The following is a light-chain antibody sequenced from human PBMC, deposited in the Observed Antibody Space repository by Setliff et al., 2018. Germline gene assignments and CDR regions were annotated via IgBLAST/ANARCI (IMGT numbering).Light chain of an antibody. CDR1: SSDFGIYNY. CDR2: DVS. Sequence: QSVLAQPASVFGSPGQSITLSCTGTSSDFGIYNYVSWYQQHPGKAPKLIIYDVSSRPLGVSNRFSGSKSAYMASLIISGLQAEDEATYYCSSYTSSSTLQVFGTGTKVTVL. J-gene: IGLJ1*01. CDR3: SSYTSSSTLQV. V-gene: IGLV2-14*01.